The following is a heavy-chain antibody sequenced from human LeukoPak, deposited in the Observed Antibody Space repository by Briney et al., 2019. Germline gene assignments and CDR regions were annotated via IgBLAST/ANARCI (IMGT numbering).Heavy chain of an antibody. CDR1: GGFISSYY. D-gene: IGHD2-2*01. Sequence: SETLSLTCTVSGGFISSYYWSWIRQPAGKGLEWIGRIYTSGSTNYNSSLKSRVTMSVDTSKNQFSLKLSSVTAADTAVYYCARRPIVVVPAAMDYYYYMDVWGKGTTVTISS. CDR2: IYTSGST. CDR3: ARRPIVVVPAAMDYYYYMDV. V-gene: IGHV4-4*07. J-gene: IGHJ6*03.